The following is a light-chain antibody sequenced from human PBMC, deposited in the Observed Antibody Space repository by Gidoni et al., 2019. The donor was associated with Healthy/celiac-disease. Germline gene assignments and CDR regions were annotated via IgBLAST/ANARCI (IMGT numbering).Light chain of an antibody. J-gene: IGKJ2*01. CDR2: AAS. V-gene: IGKV1-39*01. Sequence: DIQMTQSPSSLSASGGDRVTITCRAGQSISSYLNWYQQKPGKAPKLLIYAASSLQSGVPSRFSGSGSGTDFTLTISSLQPEDFATYYCQQSYSTLYTFXQXTKLEIK. CDR1: QSISSY. CDR3: QQSYSTLYT.